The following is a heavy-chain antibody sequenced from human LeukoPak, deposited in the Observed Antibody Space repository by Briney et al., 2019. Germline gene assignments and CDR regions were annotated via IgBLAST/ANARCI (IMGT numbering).Heavy chain of an antibody. J-gene: IGHJ4*02. Sequence: ASVKVSCKASGYTFTSYYMHWVRQAPGQGLEWMGWINPNSGGTNYAQKFQGRVTTTRDTSISTAYMELSRLRSDDTAVYYCARDLARLPAARYYFDYWGQGTLVTVSS. CDR3: ARDLARLPAARYYFDY. CDR1: GYTFTSYY. CDR2: INPNSGGT. D-gene: IGHD2-2*01. V-gene: IGHV1-2*02.